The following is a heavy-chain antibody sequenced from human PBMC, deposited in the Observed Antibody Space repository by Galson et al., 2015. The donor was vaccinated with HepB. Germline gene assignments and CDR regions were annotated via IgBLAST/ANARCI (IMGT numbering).Heavy chain of an antibody. CDR2: IHYSGST. D-gene: IGHD5-12*01. CDR3: ARHESDGGYALFY. Sequence: SETLSLTCTVSGGSISSGGYYWSWIRQPPGKGLEWIAYIHYSGSTSYNPSLKSRVTVSVETSKNHFSLKLSSVTAADTAIYYYARHESDGGYALFYWGQGTLVTVSS. J-gene: IGHJ4*02. V-gene: IGHV4-61*03. CDR1: GGSISSGGYY.